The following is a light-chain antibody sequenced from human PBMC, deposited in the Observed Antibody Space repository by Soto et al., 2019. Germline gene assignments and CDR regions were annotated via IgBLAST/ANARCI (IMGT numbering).Light chain of an antibody. J-gene: IGLJ3*02. Sequence: QSALTQPASVSGSPGQSITISCTGTSSDVGGYNYVSWYQQHPGQAPKLIIYDVSKRPSGVPDRFSGSKSGNTASLTISGLQAEDEADYYCCSYAGSYTWVFGGGTKLTVL. V-gene: IGLV2-11*01. CDR3: CSYAGSYTWV. CDR1: SSDVGGYNY. CDR2: DVS.